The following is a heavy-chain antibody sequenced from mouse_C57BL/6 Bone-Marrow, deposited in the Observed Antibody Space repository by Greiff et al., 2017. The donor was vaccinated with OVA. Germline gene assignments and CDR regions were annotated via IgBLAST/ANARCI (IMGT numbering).Heavy chain of an antibody. J-gene: IGHJ4*01. CDR3: ARARRGYYYAMDY. Sequence: EVNLVESGPGLAKPSQTLSLTCSVTGYSITSDYWNWIRKFPGNKLEYMGYISYSGSTYYNPSLKSRISITRDTSKNQYYLQLNSVTTEDTATYYCARARRGYYYAMDYWGQGTSVTVSS. CDR1: GYSITSDY. CDR2: ISYSGST. V-gene: IGHV3-8*01.